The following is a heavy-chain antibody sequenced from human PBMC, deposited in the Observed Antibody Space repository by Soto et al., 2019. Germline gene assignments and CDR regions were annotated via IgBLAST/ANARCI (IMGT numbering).Heavy chain of an antibody. CDR2: IYYSGST. CDR1: GGSISSGGYY. V-gene: IGHV4-31*03. CDR3: AREVWGSGFGEQYYYYGMDV. Sequence: QVQLQESGPGLVKPSQTLSLTCTVSGGSISSGGYYWSWIRQHPGKGLEWIGYIYYSGSTYYNPSLKSRVTITVDTSKNQFSLKLSSVTAADTAVYYCAREVWGSGFGEQYYYYGMDVWGQGTTVTVSS. J-gene: IGHJ6*02. D-gene: IGHD3-10*01.